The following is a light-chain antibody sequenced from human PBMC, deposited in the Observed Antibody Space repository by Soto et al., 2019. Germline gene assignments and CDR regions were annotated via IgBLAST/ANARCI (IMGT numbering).Light chain of an antibody. J-gene: IGKJ4*01. CDR1: QSVSRY. CDR2: DAF. Sequence: EIVLTQSPVTLSLSPGERATLSCRASQSVSRYLAWYQQKPGQAPRLLIYDAFKRATGIPARFSGSGSGTDFTLTISSLGPEDFAVYHCQQRSNWPSTFGGGTKVEIK. V-gene: IGKV3-11*01. CDR3: QQRSNWPST.